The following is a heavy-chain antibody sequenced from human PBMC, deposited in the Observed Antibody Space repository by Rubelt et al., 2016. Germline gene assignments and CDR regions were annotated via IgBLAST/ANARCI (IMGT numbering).Heavy chain of an antibody. CDR2: IWSDGSNK. V-gene: IGHV3-33*01. D-gene: IGHD4/OR15-4a*01. CDR3: ARDNLGYGESKWFDP. J-gene: IGHJ5*02. Sequence: VRQAPGKGLEWVAVIWSDGSNKYYVDSVKGRFTISRDNSKNRLFPQMNSLRAEDTAVYYCARDNLGYGESKWFDPWGQGTLVTVSS.